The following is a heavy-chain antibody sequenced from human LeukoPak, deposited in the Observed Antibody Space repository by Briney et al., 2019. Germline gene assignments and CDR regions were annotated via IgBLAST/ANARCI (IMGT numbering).Heavy chain of an antibody. V-gene: IGHV5-51*01. CDR1: DTSSASYW. D-gene: IGHD6-13*01. CDR3: ARIIAVSGSDY. J-gene: IGHJ4*02. CDR2: IYPDDSDT. Sequence: GESLKISCKGSDTSSASYWIAWVRQMPGKGLEWMGIIYPDDSDTRYSPSFQGQVTITADKSISTAYLQWNSLKASDTAMYYCARIIAVSGSDYWGQGTLVTVSS.